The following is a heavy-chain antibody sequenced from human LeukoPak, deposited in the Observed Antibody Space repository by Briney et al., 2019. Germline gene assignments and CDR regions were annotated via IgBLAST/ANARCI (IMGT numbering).Heavy chain of an antibody. D-gene: IGHD4-17*01. J-gene: IGHJ4*02. CDR1: GSSFNSYY. V-gene: IGHV4-4*07. CDR2: IHTSGSA. Sequence: SETPSLTCSVSGSSFNSYYWSRIRQPAGKGLEWIGRIHTSGSAEYSPSLQSRVTISVDMSKKEFSLKLTSVTAADTAVYYCARDIIYLIDEDYGWGQGTLVTVSS. CDR3: ARDIIYLIDEDYG.